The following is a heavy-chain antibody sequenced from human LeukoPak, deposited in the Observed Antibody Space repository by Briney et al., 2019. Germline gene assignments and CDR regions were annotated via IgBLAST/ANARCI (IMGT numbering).Heavy chain of an antibody. CDR2: ISSGSNYI. J-gene: IGHJ6*02. V-gene: IGHV3-21*06. Sequence: GGSLRLSCVASGFTFGKYWMSWVRQAPGKGLEWVSSISSGSNYIYYADSVKGRFTISRDNARTSLYLQMNSLRAEDTAVYYCARDKAQDSVYYGMDVWGQGTTVTVSS. D-gene: IGHD6-6*01. CDR1: GFTFGKYW. CDR3: ARDKAQDSVYYGMDV.